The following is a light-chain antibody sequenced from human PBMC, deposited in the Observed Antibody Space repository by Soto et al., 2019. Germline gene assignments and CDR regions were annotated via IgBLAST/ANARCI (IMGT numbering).Light chain of an antibody. CDR1: SSNIGGTNY. J-gene: IGLJ1*01. Sequence: QSVLTQPPSASGTPGQKVFISCSGSSSNIGGTNYAYWYQQLPGAAPKLIIYQVTSRPSGVSNRFSASKSGNTASLTISALQAEDEALYYCCSYSSSSTFYVFGTGTKLTVL. CDR3: CSYSSSSTFYV. CDR2: QVT. V-gene: IGLV2-14*01.